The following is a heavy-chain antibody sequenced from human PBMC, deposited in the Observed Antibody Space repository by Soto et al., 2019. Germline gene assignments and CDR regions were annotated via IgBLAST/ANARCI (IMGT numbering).Heavy chain of an antibody. CDR1: GFTFSTYG. CDR2: IWYDGSNR. CDR3: ARDASAYDWEIGGWYPSGFDP. J-gene: IGHJ5*02. V-gene: IGHV3-33*01. D-gene: IGHD5-12*01. Sequence: PGGSLRLSCAASGFTFSTYGMHWVRQAPGKGLEWVAIIWYDGSNRYYADSVKGRFTISRDDSKNTLYLQMNNLRAEDTAVYYCARDASAYDWEIGGWYPSGFDPWGQGTLVTVSS.